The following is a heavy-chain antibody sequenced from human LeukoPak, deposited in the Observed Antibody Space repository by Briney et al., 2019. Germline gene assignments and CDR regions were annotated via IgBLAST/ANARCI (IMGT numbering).Heavy chain of an antibody. CDR1: GFTFSSYA. J-gene: IGHJ4*02. Sequence: GGSLRLSCAASGFTFSSYAMSWVRQAPGKGLEWVSGISGSGGSTKYADSVKGRFTISRDNSKNTLYLQMNSLRAEDTVVYYCAKEEYSSSCDYWGQGTLVTVSS. CDR3: AKEEYSSSCDY. CDR2: ISGSGGST. D-gene: IGHD6-6*01. V-gene: IGHV3-23*01.